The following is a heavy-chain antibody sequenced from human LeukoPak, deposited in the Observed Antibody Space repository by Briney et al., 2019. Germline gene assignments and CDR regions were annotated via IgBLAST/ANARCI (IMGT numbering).Heavy chain of an antibody. CDR3: AREVVPAAGRAYYFDY. D-gene: IGHD2-2*01. Sequence: PSETLSLTCTVSGGSISSSSYYWGWIRQPPGKGLEWIGSIYYSGSTYYNPSLKSRVTISVDTSKNQFSLKLSSVTAADTAVYYCAREVVPAAGRAYYFDYWGQGTLVTVSS. CDR1: GGSISSSSYY. J-gene: IGHJ4*02. CDR2: IYYSGST. V-gene: IGHV4-39*07.